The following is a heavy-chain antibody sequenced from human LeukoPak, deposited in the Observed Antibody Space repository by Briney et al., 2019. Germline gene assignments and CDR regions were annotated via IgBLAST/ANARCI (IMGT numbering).Heavy chain of an antibody. J-gene: IGHJ4*02. CDR3: AKGGSGYDQIDY. CDR1: GFTFSSYA. D-gene: IGHD5-12*01. CDR2: ISGSGGRT. Sequence: GGSLRLSCAASGFTFSSYAMSWVRQAPGKGLEWVSVISGSGGRTYYADSVKGRFTISRDNSKNTLYLQMNSLRAEDTAVYYCAKGGSGYDQIDYWGQGTLVTVSS. V-gene: IGHV3-23*01.